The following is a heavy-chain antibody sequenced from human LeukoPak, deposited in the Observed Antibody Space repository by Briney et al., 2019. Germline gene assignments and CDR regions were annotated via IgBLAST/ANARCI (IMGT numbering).Heavy chain of an antibody. Sequence: GGPLRLSCAASGFTFSSYVMSWVRQAPGRGLEWVSTISGSGGSTYYADSVKGRFTITRDNSKNTLYLQMNSLRAEDTAVYYCAKAGQRAVAGTVSFDYWGQGTLVTVSS. J-gene: IGHJ4*02. CDR3: AKAGQRAVAGTVSFDY. CDR2: ISGSGGST. V-gene: IGHV3-23*01. D-gene: IGHD6-19*01. CDR1: GFTFSSYV.